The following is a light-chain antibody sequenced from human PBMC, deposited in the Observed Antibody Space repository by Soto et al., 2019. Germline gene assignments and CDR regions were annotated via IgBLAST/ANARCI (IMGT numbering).Light chain of an antibody. CDR2: KAS. Sequence: IQITQSPSTLSGTVGDRVTITCRASQTISSWLAWYQQKPGKAPKLLIYKASTLKSGVPSRFSGSGSGTEFTLTISSLQPDDFATYYCQHYNSYSEAFGQGSMVDIK. J-gene: IGKJ1*01. CDR3: QHYNSYSEA. V-gene: IGKV1-5*03. CDR1: QTISSW.